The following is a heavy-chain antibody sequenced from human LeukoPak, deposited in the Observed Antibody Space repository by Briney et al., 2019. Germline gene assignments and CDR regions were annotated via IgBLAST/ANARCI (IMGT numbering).Heavy chain of an antibody. CDR2: VSWDGGST. J-gene: IGHJ4*02. V-gene: IGHV3-43*01. CDR1: GFTFDDYT. D-gene: IGHD6-19*01. Sequence: GGSLRLSCAASGFTFDDYTMLWVRQAPGKGLEWVSLVSWDGGSTYYADSVKGRFTISRANSKNSLYLQMISLRTEDTALYYCAKDRASGWYSGFDSWGQGTLVTVSS. CDR3: AKDRASGWYSGFDS.